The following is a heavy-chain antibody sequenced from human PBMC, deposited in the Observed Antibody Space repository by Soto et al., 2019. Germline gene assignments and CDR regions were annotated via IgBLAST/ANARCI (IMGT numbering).Heavy chain of an antibody. J-gene: IGHJ6*02. V-gene: IGHV3-30*18. CDR2: IASHGKVD. CDR3: AKDGVGAAGTYYGRHA. Sequence: GGSLRLSCAASRFSFSNFGMHWVRQAPGKGLEWVAVIASHGKVDYYADSVKGRFAISRDNSKNALYLEMNSLRPEDTAVYYCAKDGVGAAGTYYGRHAWGQGTTVTVSS. CDR1: RFSFSNFG. D-gene: IGHD6-13*01.